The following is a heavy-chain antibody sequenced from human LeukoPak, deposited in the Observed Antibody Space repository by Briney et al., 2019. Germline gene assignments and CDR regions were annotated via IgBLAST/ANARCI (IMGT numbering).Heavy chain of an antibody. J-gene: IGHJ6*03. V-gene: IGHV3-23*01. Sequence: RGSLRLSCAASGFAFSSFAMGWVRQSPGKGLEWLSTINGGGNTTFYSDSVKGRFTISRDNSKNTLYLHMDSLRPDDTATYYCTKELHVAVAVADYYYFYMDVWGRGTAVSVSS. CDR3: TKELHVAVAVADYYYFYMDV. CDR2: INGGGNTT. CDR1: GFAFSSFA. D-gene: IGHD6-19*01.